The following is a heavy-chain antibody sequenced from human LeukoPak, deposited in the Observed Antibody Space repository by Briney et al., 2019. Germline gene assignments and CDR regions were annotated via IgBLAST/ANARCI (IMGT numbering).Heavy chain of an antibody. D-gene: IGHD1-7*01. Sequence: GGALRLSCAASGFTFSSYWMSWVRQAPGKGLEWVANIKQDGSEKYYVDSVKGRFTISRDNAKNSLYLQMNSLRAEDTAVYYCASYHWNWVLDAFDIWGQGTMVTVSS. CDR1: GFTFSSYW. CDR2: IKQDGSEK. CDR3: ASYHWNWVLDAFDI. V-gene: IGHV3-7*01. J-gene: IGHJ3*02.